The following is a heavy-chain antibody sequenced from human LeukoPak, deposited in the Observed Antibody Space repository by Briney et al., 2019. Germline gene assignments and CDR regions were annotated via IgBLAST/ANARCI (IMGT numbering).Heavy chain of an antibody. D-gene: IGHD6-13*01. V-gene: IGHV4-31*03. CDR3: ARGLPYSDRGDN. Sequence: PSETLSLTCNVSAGFNIRGGYYWRWIRQHPGKGLEWIGYIYYSGSRYYNPSLQSRVTISIDTSKNQFSLRLTSVIEADTAVYYCARGLPYSDRGDNWGQGTLVTVSS. CDR2: IYYSGSR. CDR1: AGFNIRGGYY. J-gene: IGHJ4*02.